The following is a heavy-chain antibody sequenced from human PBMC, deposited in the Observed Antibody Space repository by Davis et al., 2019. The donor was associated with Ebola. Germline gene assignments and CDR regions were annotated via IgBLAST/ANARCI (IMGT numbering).Heavy chain of an antibody. CDR1: GGSISRGGSY. J-gene: IGHJ4*02. Sequence: PSETLSLTCTVSGGSISRGGSYWTWIRQHPGKGLEWIGYIYYSGSTYYNPSLKSRLTISIDTSKNQFSLKLSSVTAADTAVYYCAREYHTGHDYWGQGTLVTVSS. CDR2: IYYSGST. CDR3: AREYHTGHDY. D-gene: IGHD2-8*02. V-gene: IGHV4-61*08.